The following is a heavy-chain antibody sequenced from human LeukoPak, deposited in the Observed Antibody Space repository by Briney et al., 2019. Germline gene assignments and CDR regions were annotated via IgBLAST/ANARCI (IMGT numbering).Heavy chain of an antibody. CDR1: GFSFRDYA. V-gene: IGHV3-49*04. Sequence: GGSLRLSCTASGFSFRDYATSWVRQAPGKGLEWVGFVRSKAYGGTTEHAASVKGRFTISRDDSKSIAYLQMNSLKTEDTAVYYCTSRNIRSGGVDFWGQGTLVTVSS. J-gene: IGHJ4*02. CDR3: TSRNIRSGGVDF. D-gene: IGHD2/OR15-2a*01. CDR2: VRSKAYGGTT.